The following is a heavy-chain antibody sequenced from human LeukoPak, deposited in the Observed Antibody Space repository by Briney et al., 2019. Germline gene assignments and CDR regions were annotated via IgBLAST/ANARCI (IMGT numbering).Heavy chain of an antibody. J-gene: IGHJ4*02. Sequence: GGSLRLSCSASGFTFSNYAMSWVRQAPGKGLEWVSVISGSGGSTNFADSVKGRFTSSRDNSKNTLYLQMHSLRVEDTAVYYCAQGRLGYSYGAFDHWGQGTLVIVSS. CDR3: AQGRLGYSYGAFDH. V-gene: IGHV3-23*01. CDR1: GFTFSNYA. D-gene: IGHD5-18*01. CDR2: ISGSGGST.